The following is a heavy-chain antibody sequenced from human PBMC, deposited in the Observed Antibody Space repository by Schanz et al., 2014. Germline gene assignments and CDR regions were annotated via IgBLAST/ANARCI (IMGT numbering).Heavy chain of an antibody. CDR1: GGTFSSYT. CDR2: INPSGGST. Sequence: QVQLVQSGAEVKKPGSSMKVSCKASGGTFSSYTISWIRQAPGQGLEWMGMINPSGGSTTYAQKFQGRVTMARDTSTSADYMELSSLRSEDTAVYYCARLGTGMAVAGSVIDAYYYYMDVWGEGTTGTVSS. D-gene: IGHD6-19*01. V-gene: IGHV1-46*01. J-gene: IGHJ6*03. CDR3: ARLGTGMAVAGSVIDAYYYYMDV.